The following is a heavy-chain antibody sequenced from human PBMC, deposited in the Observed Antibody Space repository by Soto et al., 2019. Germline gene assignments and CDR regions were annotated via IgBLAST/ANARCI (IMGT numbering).Heavy chain of an antibody. CDR1: GGTFSSYA. V-gene: IGHV1-69*13. CDR3: ARDYSVPLSGPRLDCSSTSCYVRYGMDV. J-gene: IGHJ6*02. D-gene: IGHD2-2*01. CDR2: IIPIFGTA. Sequence: SVKVSCKASGGTFSSYAISWVRQAPGQGLEWMGGIIPIFGTANYAQKFQGRVTITADESTSTAYVELSSLRSEDTAVYYCARDYSVPLSGPRLDCSSTSCYVRYGMDVWGQGTTVTVSS.